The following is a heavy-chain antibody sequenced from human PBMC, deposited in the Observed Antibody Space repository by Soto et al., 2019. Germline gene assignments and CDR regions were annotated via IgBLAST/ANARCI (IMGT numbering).Heavy chain of an antibody. CDR3: AKDLRGYSGYVREQYYYYYYGMDV. Sequence: QVQLVESGGGVVQPGRSLRLSCAASGFTFSSYGMHWVRQAPGKGLAWVAVISYDGSNKYYADSVKGRFTISRDNSKNTLYLQMNSLRAEDTAVYYCAKDLRGYSGYVREQYYYYYYGMDVWGQGTTVTVSS. V-gene: IGHV3-30*18. D-gene: IGHD5-12*01. CDR1: GFTFSSYG. J-gene: IGHJ6*02. CDR2: ISYDGSNK.